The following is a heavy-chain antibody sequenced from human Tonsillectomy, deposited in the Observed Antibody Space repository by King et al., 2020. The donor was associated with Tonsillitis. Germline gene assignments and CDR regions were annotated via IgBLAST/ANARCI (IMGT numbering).Heavy chain of an antibody. V-gene: IGHV4-61*02. CDR3: ARDQWFGELSSIWFDP. CDR2: IYTSGST. J-gene: IGHJ5*02. CDR1: GGSISSGSYY. D-gene: IGHD3-10*01. Sequence: VQLQESGPGLVKPSQTLSLTCTVSGGSISSGSYYWSWIRQPAGQGLEWIGRIYTSGSTNYNPSLKSRVTMSVDTSKNQFSLKLSSVTAADTAVYYCARDQWFGELSSIWFDPWGQGTLVTVSS.